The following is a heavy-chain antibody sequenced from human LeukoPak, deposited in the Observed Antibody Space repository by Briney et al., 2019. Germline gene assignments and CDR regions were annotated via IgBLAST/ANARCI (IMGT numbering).Heavy chain of an antibody. CDR2: ISSSGSTI. CDR3: ARDEDDYVWGSYRDPAPY. CDR1: GFTFSSYE. J-gene: IGHJ4*02. D-gene: IGHD3-16*02. Sequence: GGSLGLSCAASGFTFSSYEMNWVRQAPGKGLEWVSYISSSGSTIYYADSVKGRFTISRDNAKNSPYLQMNSLRAEDTAVYYCARDEDDYVWGSYRDPAPYWGQGTLVTVSS. V-gene: IGHV3-48*03.